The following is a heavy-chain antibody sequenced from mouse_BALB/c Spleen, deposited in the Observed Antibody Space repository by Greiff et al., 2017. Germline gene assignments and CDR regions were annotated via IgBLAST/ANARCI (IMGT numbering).Heavy chain of an antibody. V-gene: IGHV1-5*01. CDR3: TRLREYFDG. Sequence: VQLKESGTVLARPGASAKMSCKASGYSFTSYWMHWVKQRPGQGLEWIGAIYPGNSDTSYNQKFKGKAKLTAVTSASTAYMELSSLTNEDSAVYYCTRLREYFDGRGQGTTLTVSS. CDR1: GYSFTSYW. J-gene: IGHJ2*01. CDR2: IYPGNSDT.